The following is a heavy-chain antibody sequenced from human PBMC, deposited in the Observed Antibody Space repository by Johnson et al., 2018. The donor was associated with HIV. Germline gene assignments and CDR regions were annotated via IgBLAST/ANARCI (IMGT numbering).Heavy chain of an antibody. D-gene: IGHD1-1*01. Sequence: QVQLVESGGGVVQPGRSLRLSCAASGFTFSTYGMHWVRQAPGKGLEWVAVMWYDGSNKYYADSVKGRFTISRDNSKNTLYLQMNSLRAEDTAVYYCARGGNEIDAFDIWGQGTMVTVSS. CDR2: MWYDGSNK. J-gene: IGHJ3*02. V-gene: IGHV3-30*19. CDR1: GFTFSTYG. CDR3: ARGGNEIDAFDI.